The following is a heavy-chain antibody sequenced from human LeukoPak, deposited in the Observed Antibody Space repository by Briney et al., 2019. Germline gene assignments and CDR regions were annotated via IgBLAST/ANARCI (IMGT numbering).Heavy chain of an antibody. CDR2: INESGVRT. J-gene: IGHJ4*02. V-gene: IGHV3-23*01. Sequence: PWGSLRLSCAASGFTFSNYAMTWVRQAPGKGLEWVLAINESGVRTIYVDSVKGRFTISRDNSRNTLFLQMNSLRAEDTAVYYCAKDRSPGQIWSFDYWGQGALVTVSS. CDR3: AKDRSPGQIWSFDY. CDR1: GFTFSNYA. D-gene: IGHD3-10*01.